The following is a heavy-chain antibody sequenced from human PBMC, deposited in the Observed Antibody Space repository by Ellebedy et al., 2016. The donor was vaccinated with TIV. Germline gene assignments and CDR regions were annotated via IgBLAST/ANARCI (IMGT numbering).Heavy chain of an antibody. CDR2: IIPIFGTT. Sequence: AASVKVSCKASGGTFSSYTVNWVRQAPGQGLEWMGAIIPIFGTTRYTQEFQGRVTITADESTSTAYMELSSIRSEDTAVYYCARGVALVPSRFYAMDVWGQGTTVTVSS. CDR1: GGTFSSYT. D-gene: IGHD3-3*02. CDR3: ARGVALVPSRFYAMDV. V-gene: IGHV1-69*13. J-gene: IGHJ6*02.